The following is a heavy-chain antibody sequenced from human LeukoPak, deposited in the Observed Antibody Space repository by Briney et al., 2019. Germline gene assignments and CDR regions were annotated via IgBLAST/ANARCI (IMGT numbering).Heavy chain of an antibody. Sequence: SETLSLTCTVFGGSISSYYWSWTRQPPGKGLEWIGYIYYSGSTNYNPSLKSRVTISVDTSKNQFSLKLSSVTAADTAVYYCARLTGGYVYYYGMDVWGQGTTVTVSS. CDR3: ARLTGGYVYYYGMDV. D-gene: IGHD2-8*02. CDR1: GGSISSYY. CDR2: IYYSGST. V-gene: IGHV4-59*08. J-gene: IGHJ6*02.